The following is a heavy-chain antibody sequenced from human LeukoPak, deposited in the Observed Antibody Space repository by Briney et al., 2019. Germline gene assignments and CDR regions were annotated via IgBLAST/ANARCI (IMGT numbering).Heavy chain of an antibody. Sequence: PGGSLRLSCAASGFTFSRYWMHWVRQAPGKGLVWVSRINTDGSTTSYADSVRGRFTISRDNAENTVYLQMNSLGAEDTAVYYCARSPPTYYYDSGAFDIWGQGTVVTVSS. CDR2: INTDGSTT. CDR1: GFTFSRYW. J-gene: IGHJ3*02. CDR3: ARSPPTYYYDSGAFDI. V-gene: IGHV3-74*01. D-gene: IGHD3-22*01.